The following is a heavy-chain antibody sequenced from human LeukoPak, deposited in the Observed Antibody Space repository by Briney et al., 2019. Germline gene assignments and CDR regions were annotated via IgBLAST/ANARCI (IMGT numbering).Heavy chain of an antibody. J-gene: IGHJ3*02. Sequence: GGSLRLSCAVSGFTVSSNYMSWVPQAPGKGLEWVSVIYSGGTTFYADSVKGRFIISRDSSQNTLFLQMSSPGAEETAGYYCVRDSGGSLHGALDIWGRETMVTVSS. CDR1: GFTVSSNY. CDR2: IYSGGTT. V-gene: IGHV3-53*01. D-gene: IGHD1-26*01. CDR3: VRDSGGSLHGALDI.